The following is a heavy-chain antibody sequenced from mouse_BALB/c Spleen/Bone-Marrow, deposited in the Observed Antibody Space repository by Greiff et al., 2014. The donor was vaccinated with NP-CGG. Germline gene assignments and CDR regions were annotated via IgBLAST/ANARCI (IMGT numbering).Heavy chain of an antibody. J-gene: IGHJ4*01. CDR1: GYTFSTYW. V-gene: IGHV1-9*01. Sequence: VMLVESGAELMKPGASVKISCKATGYTFSTYWIEWVKQRPGHGLEWIGEVLPGSGSTNYNEKFKGKAAFTADTSSNTAYIQLSSLTSEDSAVYYCARWGSSRAMDYWGQGTSVTVSS. D-gene: IGHD3-1*01. CDR2: VLPGSGST. CDR3: ARWGSSRAMDY.